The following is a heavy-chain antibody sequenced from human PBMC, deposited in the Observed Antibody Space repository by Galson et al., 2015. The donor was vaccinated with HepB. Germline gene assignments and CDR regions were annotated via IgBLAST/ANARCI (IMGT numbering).Heavy chain of an antibody. CDR2: IYSGGST. D-gene: IGHD3-9*01. CDR3: AGYDILRVYYGMDV. V-gene: IGHV3-53*01. J-gene: IGHJ6*02. Sequence: SLRLSCAASGFTVSSNYMSWVRQAPGKGLGWVSVIYSGGSTYYADSVKGRFTISRDNSKNTLYLQMNSLRAEDTAVYYCAGYDILRVYYGMDVWGQGTTVTVSS. CDR1: GFTVSSNY.